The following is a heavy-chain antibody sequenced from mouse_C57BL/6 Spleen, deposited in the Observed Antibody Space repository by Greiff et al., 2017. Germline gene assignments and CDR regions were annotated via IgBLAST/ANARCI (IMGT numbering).Heavy chain of an antibody. Sequence: QVQLQQSGPELVKPGASVKISCKASGYAFSSSWMNWVKQRPGKGLEWIGRIYPGDGDTNYNGKFKGKATLTADKSSSTAYMQLSSLTSEDSAVYCCASPGGYEYEYVDVWGTGTTVTVSS. CDR1: GYAFSSSW. CDR3: ASPGGYEYEYVDV. D-gene: IGHD2-4*01. CDR2: IYPGDGDT. J-gene: IGHJ1*03. V-gene: IGHV1-82*01.